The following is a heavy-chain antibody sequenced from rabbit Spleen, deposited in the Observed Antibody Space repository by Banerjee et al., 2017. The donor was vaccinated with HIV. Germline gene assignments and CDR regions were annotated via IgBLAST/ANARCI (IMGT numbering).Heavy chain of an antibody. CDR1: GVSLNDKDV. J-gene: IGHJ4*01. CDR3: ARSGYVGGDYTWDL. Sequence: QSLEESGGDLVKPEGSLTLTCKASGVSLNDKDVMCWVRQAPGKGLEWIACINIVTGKSVYASWAKGRFIMFRTSSTTVTLQLTSLTAADTATYFCARSGYVGGDYTWDLWGPGTLVTVS. V-gene: IGHV1S40*01. CDR2: INIVTGKS. D-gene: IGHD1-1*01.